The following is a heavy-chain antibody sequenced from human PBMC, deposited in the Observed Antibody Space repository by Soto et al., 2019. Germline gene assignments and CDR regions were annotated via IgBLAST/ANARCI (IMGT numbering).Heavy chain of an antibody. Sequence: GGSLRLSCAASGFTFSSYDMHWVRQATGKGLEWVSAIGTAGDTYYPGSVKGRFTISRENAKNSLYLQMNSLRAEDTAVYYCARSSVLEWLFIEGDYYGMDVWGQGTTVTVSS. CDR1: GFTFSSYD. J-gene: IGHJ6*02. D-gene: IGHD3-3*01. V-gene: IGHV3-13*01. CDR2: IGTAGDT. CDR3: ARSSVLEWLFIEGDYYGMDV.